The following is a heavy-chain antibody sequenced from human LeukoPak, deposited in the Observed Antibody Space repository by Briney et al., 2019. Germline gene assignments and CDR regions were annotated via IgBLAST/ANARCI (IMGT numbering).Heavy chain of an antibody. CDR3: ARARYYDFSTGYFTYYFDY. CDR1: GGSISSGAYS. D-gene: IGHD3/OR15-3a*01. J-gene: IGHJ4*02. V-gene: IGHV4-30-4*07. Sequence: SETLSLTCAVSGGSISSGAYSWSWIRQPPGKGLEWIGYISSIGTTYYNPSLRSRVTMSIDTSKNQFSLNLNSVTAADTAVFYCARARYYDFSTGYFTYYFDYWGLGTLVTVSS. CDR2: ISSIGTT.